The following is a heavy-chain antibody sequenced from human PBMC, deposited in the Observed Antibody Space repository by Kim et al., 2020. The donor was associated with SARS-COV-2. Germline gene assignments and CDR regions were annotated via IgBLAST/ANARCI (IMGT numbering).Heavy chain of an antibody. J-gene: IGHJ4*02. CDR3: SRHSGKHGDRGFDN. Sequence: YAASVTGRFTISRDDSTNTVYLQMDSLKSDDTAGYFCSRHSGKHGDRGFDNWGQGTRVTVSS. D-gene: IGHD4-17*01. V-gene: IGHV3-73*01.